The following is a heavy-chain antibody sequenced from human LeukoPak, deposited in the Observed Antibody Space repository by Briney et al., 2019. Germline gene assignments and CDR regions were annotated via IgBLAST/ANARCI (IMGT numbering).Heavy chain of an antibody. CDR2: MNPNSGNT. D-gene: IGHD3-22*01. CDR3: ALGPYYDIAPPQKYYYYGMDV. CDR1: GYTFTSYD. J-gene: IGHJ6*02. Sequence: EASVKVSCKASGYTFTSYDINWVRQATGQGLEWMGWMNPNSGNTGYAQKLQGRVTMTRNTSISTAYMELSSLRSEDTAVYYCALGPYYDIAPPQKYYYYGMDVWGQGTTVTVSS. V-gene: IGHV1-8*01.